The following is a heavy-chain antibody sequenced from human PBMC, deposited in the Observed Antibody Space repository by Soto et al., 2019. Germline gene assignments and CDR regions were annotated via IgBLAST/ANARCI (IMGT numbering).Heavy chain of an antibody. CDR3: ATPIQLRVGMLTNINFDF. CDR1: GHPLTEFS. D-gene: IGHD1-1*01. V-gene: IGHV1-24*01. Sequence: GALVKISCTISGHPLTEFSIHWVRYAPGKGREWMGGFDTEGGEAIYAQKWNGRVTVTEDTVTDTAYMELSGLNSDDTAVYYCATPIQLRVGMLTNINFDFWGQGTPVTVSS. J-gene: IGHJ4*02. CDR2: FDTEGGEA.